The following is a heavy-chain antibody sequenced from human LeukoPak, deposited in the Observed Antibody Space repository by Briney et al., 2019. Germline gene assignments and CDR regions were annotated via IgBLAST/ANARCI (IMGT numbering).Heavy chain of an antibody. Sequence: GGSLRLSCAASGFTFSRYSMNWVRQAPGKGLEWVSSISSSSSYIYYADSVKGRFTISRDNAKNSLYLQMNSLRAEDTAAYYCARVTYDILTGSTFDYWGQGTLVTVSS. J-gene: IGHJ4*01. CDR1: GFTFSRYS. CDR2: ISSSSSYI. D-gene: IGHD3-9*01. V-gene: IGHV3-21*01. CDR3: ARVTYDILTGSTFDY.